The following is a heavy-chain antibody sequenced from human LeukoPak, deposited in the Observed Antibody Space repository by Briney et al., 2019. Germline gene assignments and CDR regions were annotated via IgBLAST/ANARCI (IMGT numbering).Heavy chain of an antibody. V-gene: IGHV4-59*01. CDR2: IYYSGST. D-gene: IGHD6-19*01. CDR3: ARSGVEQLLTRDYYYYGMDV. Sequence: SESLSLTWTVSGGSISSYYWSWIRQPPGKGMEWVGYIYYSGSTNYNPSLKSRVTISVDTSKNQFSLKLSSVTAADTAVYYCARSGVEQLLTRDYYYYGMDVWGQGTTVTVSS. CDR1: GGSISSYY. J-gene: IGHJ6*02.